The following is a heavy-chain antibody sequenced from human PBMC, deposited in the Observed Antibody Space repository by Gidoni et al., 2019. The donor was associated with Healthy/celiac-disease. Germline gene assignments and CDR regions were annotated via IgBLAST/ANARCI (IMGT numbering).Heavy chain of an antibody. CDR2: IDPSDSYT. CDR1: GYSFTSYW. V-gene: IGHV5-10-1*03. D-gene: IGHD3-3*01. CDR3: ARMGDYDFWSGYYGWFDP. Sequence: EVQLVQSGAEVKKPGESLRISCKGSGYSFTSYWISWVRQIPGKGLEWTGRIDPSDSYTNYSPSFQGHVTISADKSISTAYLQWSSLKASDTAMYYCARMGDYDFWSGYYGWFDPWGQGTLVTVSS. J-gene: IGHJ5*02.